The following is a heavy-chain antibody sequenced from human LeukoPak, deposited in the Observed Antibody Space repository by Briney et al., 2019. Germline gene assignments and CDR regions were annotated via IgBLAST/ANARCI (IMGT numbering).Heavy chain of an antibody. Sequence: GGSLRLSSAASGFTFSSYAMHWVRQAPGKGLEWVAVISYDGSNKYYADSVKGRFTISRDNSKNTLYLQMNSLRAEDTAVYYCARIPDGSGKIQSDWGQGTLVTVSS. CDR1: GFTFSSYA. V-gene: IGHV3-30*04. CDR2: ISYDGSNK. D-gene: IGHD3-10*01. CDR3: ARIPDGSGKIQSD. J-gene: IGHJ4*02.